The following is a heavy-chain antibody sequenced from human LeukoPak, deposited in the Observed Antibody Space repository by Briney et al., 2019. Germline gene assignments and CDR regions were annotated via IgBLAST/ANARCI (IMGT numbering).Heavy chain of an antibody. CDR2: ISAYNGNT. J-gene: IGHJ3*02. V-gene: IGHV1-18*01. Sequence: ASVKVSCKASGYTFTSYGISWVRQAPGQGLEWMGWISAYNGNTNYAQKFQGRVTMTEDTSTDTAYMELSSLRSEDTAVYYCATAENYYDSSGYSPRGKLDIWGQGTMVTVSS. CDR3: ATAENYYDSSGYSPRGKLDI. CDR1: GYTFTSYG. D-gene: IGHD3-22*01.